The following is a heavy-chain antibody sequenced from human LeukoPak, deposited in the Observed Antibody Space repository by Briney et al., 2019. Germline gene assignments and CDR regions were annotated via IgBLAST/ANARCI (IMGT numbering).Heavy chain of an antibody. CDR3: ARGKAARDHFDY. J-gene: IGHJ4*02. D-gene: IGHD6-6*01. Sequence: SQTLSLTCTVSGGSISSGGYYWSWIRQHPGKGLEWIGYIYYSGGTYYNPSLKSRVTISVDTSKNQFSLKLSSVTAADTAVYYCARGKAARDHFDYWGQGTLVTVSS. CDR2: IYYSGGT. V-gene: IGHV4-31*03. CDR1: GGSISSGGYY.